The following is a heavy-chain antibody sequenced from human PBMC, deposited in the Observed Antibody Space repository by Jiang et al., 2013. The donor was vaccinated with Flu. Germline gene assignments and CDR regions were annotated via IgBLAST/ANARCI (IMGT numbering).Heavy chain of an antibody. J-gene: IGHJ4*02. Sequence: GSGLVKPSETLSLTCTVSSGSINSYYWGWVRQPPGKGLEWIGYIYYSGNTNYNPSLKSRVTISVDTSKNQFSLMLYSVTAADTAMYYCARLPVGYYGSIYAYFDHWGQGALATVSS. D-gene: IGHD3-10*01. CDR3: ARLPVGYYGSIYAYFDH. CDR2: IYYSGNT. CDR1: SGSINSYY. V-gene: IGHV4-59*08.